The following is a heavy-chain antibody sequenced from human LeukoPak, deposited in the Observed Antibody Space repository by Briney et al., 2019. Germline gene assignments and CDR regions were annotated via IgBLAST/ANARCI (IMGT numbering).Heavy chain of an antibody. CDR3: ATSTKVVRPDSWDS. CDR1: GGSFDGYS. J-gene: IGHJ4*02. CDR2: INLGGST. V-gene: IGHV4-34*01. Sequence: SETLSLTCAISGGSFDGYSWNWIRQSPGKGLEWIGEINLGGSTTYNPSLKSRVTLTIDTSKKEVSLKLTSVTAADTSIYFCATSTKVVRPDSWDSWGQGTLVTVSS. D-gene: IGHD4-11*01.